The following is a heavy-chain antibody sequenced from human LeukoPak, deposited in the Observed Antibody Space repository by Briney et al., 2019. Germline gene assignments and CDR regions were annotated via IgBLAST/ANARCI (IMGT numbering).Heavy chain of an antibody. CDR3: AKDSDDLRDYVDAFHV. CDR1: GFTFDDYA. D-gene: IGHD4-17*01. CDR2: IIGSGSRT. J-gene: IGHJ3*01. V-gene: IGHV3-23*01. Sequence: PGGSLRLSCAASGFTFDDYAMSWVRQAPGKGREWVSSIIGSGSRTYYADSVKGRFTISRDDSKNTVYLQMNSLRAEDTAVHYCAKDSDDLRDYVDAFHVWGPGTTVTVSS.